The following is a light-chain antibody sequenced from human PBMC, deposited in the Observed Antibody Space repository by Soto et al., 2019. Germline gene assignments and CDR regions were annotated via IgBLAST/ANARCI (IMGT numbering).Light chain of an antibody. V-gene: IGKV1-9*01. Sequence: IPLTQSPSSLSASVGDRVTISCRASQGIANFLAWYQQKPGKAPKLLIYGASTLQSGVPSRFSGCGSGTDFTLTISSLQPEDFATYYCQQLNSFPIPFGPGTKVDIK. J-gene: IGKJ3*01. CDR3: QQLNSFPIP. CDR1: QGIANF. CDR2: GAS.